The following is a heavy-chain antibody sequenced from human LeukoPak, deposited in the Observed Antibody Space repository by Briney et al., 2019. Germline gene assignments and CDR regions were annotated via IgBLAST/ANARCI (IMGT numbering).Heavy chain of an antibody. CDR2: IYHSGST. Sequence: KPSETLSLTCSVSGFSISSGYYWGWIRQPPGKGLEWIGSIYHSGSTYYNPSLKSRVTISVDTSKNQFSLKLSSVTAADTAVYYCARLTGYRIESAFDIWGQGTMVTVSS. J-gene: IGHJ3*02. D-gene: IGHD3-9*01. V-gene: IGHV4-38-2*02. CDR1: GFSISSGYY. CDR3: ARLTGYRIESAFDI.